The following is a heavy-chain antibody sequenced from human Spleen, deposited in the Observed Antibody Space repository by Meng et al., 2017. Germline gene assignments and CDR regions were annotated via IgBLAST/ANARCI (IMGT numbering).Heavy chain of an antibody. J-gene: IGHJ4*02. V-gene: IGHV7-4-1*02. CDR2: INTRTGNP. D-gene: IGHD1-1*01. CDR3: VRGWTMPGDY. CDR1: GYTFTSDS. Sequence: QVHLVQSGSEFKKPGASVKVSCKASGYTFTSDSMHWVRQAPGQGPEWMGWINTRTGNPMYAQGFTGRFVFSLDTSVSTAYLQISSLEAEDTAVYYCVRGWTMPGDYWGQGALVTVFS.